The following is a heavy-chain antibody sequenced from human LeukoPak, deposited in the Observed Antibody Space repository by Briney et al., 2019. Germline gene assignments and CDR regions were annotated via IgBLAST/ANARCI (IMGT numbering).Heavy chain of an antibody. CDR2: IYYSGST. D-gene: IGHD3-3*01. CDR3: ARFTIFGVVINSFDY. J-gene: IGHJ4*02. V-gene: IGHV4-39*02. Sequence: SETLSLTCTVSGGSVSSSTYYWGWIRQPPGKGLEWIGSIYYSGSTYYNPSLKGRVTISVDTSKNHFSLKLSSVTAADTAVYYCARFTIFGVVINSFDYWGQGTLVTVSS. CDR1: GGSVSSSTYY.